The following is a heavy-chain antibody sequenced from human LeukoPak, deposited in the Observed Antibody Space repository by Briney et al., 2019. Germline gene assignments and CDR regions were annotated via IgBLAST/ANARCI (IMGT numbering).Heavy chain of an antibody. V-gene: IGHV4-39*01. CDR1: DGSISSSSYY. D-gene: IGHD6-19*01. Sequence: SETLSLTCTVSDGSISSSSYYWGWIRQPPGKGLEWIGSIYYSGSTYYNPSLKSRVTISVDTSKNQFSLKLSSVTAADTAVYYCARINLKYSSGWYMYYYYYMDVWGKGTTVTVSS. CDR2: IYYSGST. J-gene: IGHJ6*03. CDR3: ARINLKYSSGWYMYYYYYMDV.